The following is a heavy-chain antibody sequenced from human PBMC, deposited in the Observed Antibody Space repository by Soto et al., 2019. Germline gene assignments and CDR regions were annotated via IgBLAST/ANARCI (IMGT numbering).Heavy chain of an antibody. Sequence: GGSLRLSCAASGFTFSSYAMSWVRQAPGKGLEWVSAISGSGGSTYYADSGKGRFTISRDNSKNTLYLQMNSLRAEDTAVYYCAKFNSSRTYYYYYYGMDVWGQGTTVTVSS. D-gene: IGHD6-13*01. V-gene: IGHV3-23*01. J-gene: IGHJ6*02. CDR3: AKFNSSRTYYYYYYGMDV. CDR1: GFTFSSYA. CDR2: ISGSGGST.